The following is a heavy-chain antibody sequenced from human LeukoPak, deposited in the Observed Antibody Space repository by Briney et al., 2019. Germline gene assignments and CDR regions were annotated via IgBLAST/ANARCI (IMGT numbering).Heavy chain of an antibody. V-gene: IGHV4-34*01. D-gene: IGHD5-24*01. CDR2: INHSGST. J-gene: IGHJ4*02. CDR3: ARGTRMAPVDY. CDR1: GGSFSGYY. Sequence: NASETLSLTCAVYGGSFSGYYWSWIRQPPGKGLEWIGEINHSGSTNYNPSLKSRVTISVDTSKNQFSLKLSSVTAADTAVYYRARGTRMAPVDYWGQGTLVTVSS.